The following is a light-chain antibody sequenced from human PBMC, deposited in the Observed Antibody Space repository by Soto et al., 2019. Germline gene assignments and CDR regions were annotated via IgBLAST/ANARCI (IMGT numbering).Light chain of an antibody. CDR3: QQTYSTPHT. J-gene: IGKJ2*01. CDR2: AAI. Sequence: DIQMTQSPSSPSASVGDRVTITCRASQTITTYLHRYQHKPGNAPKLLIYAAISLQSGVPSRLSGSGSGTDFTLTISSLQPEDFATYYCQQTYSTPHTFGQGTKVDIK. V-gene: IGKV1-39*01. CDR1: QTITTY.